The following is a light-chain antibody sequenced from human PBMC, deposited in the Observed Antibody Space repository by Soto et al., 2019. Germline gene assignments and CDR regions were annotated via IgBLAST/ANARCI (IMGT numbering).Light chain of an antibody. CDR3: SSYTSGRDVYV. CDR1: SSDVCIYHY. V-gene: IGLV2-14*01. CDR2: EVS. J-gene: IGLJ1*01. Sequence: QSVLTQPACVSGSPGQSITISCTGTSSDVCIYHYVSWFQQHPGKAPKRIIFEVSARHSGVSTRFSGSKSGDTASLTFSGVHVDVVADSYCSSYTSGRDVYVFGGGTKV.